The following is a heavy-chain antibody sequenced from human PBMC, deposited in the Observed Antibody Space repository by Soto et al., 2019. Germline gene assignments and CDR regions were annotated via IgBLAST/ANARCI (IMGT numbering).Heavy chain of an antibody. J-gene: IGHJ4*02. Sequence: QVQLVQSGAEVKKPGASVKVSCKASGYTFTSYYMHWVRQAPGQGLEWMGIINPSGGRTSYAQKFQGRVTMTRDTSTSTVYMELSSLRSEDTAVYYCTREKEKVVVAAHFEYWGQGTLVTVSS. CDR2: INPSGGRT. V-gene: IGHV1-46*03. CDR3: TREKEKVVVAAHFEY. D-gene: IGHD2-15*01. CDR1: GYTFTSYY.